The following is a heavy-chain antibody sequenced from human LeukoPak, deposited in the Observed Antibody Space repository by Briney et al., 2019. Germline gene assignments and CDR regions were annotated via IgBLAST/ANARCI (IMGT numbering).Heavy chain of an antibody. J-gene: IGHJ3*02. V-gene: IGHV4-39*07. CDR2: IYYSGST. CDR1: GGSISSSSYY. CDR3: ARGGITMIVLDAFDI. Sequence: SETLSLTCTVSGGSISSSSYYWGWICQPPGKGLEWIGSIYYSGSTYYNPSLKSRVTISVDKSKNQFSLKLSSVTAADTAVYYCARGGITMIVLDAFDIWGQGTMVTVSS. D-gene: IGHD3-22*01.